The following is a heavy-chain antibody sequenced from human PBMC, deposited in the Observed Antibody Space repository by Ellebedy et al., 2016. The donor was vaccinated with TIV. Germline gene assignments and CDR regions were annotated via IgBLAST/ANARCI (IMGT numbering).Heavy chain of an antibody. D-gene: IGHD2-2*01. CDR1: HLTYW. Sequence: GGSLRLSXGTSHLTYWMNWVRQAPGKGLEWVASINQDGSVDHYVDSVKGRFTISRDNSKNTLYLQMNGLRTEDTAVFYCAKLFFTYHSKYFDPWGPGTLVAVSS. CDR3: AKLFFTYHSKYFDP. J-gene: IGHJ5*02. CDR2: INQDGSVD. V-gene: IGHV3-7*03.